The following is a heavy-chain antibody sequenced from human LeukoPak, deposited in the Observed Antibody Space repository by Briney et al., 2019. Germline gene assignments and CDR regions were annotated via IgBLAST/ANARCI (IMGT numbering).Heavy chain of an antibody. J-gene: IGHJ4*02. CDR1: GGSFSGYY. CDR3: ARGQRLVRGVDY. D-gene: IGHD3-10*01. CDR2: INHSGST. Sequence: PSETLSLTCAVYGGSFSGYYWSWIRQPPGKGLEWIGGINHSGSTNYNPSLKSRVTISVDTSKNQFSLKLSSVTAADTAVYYCARGQRLVRGVDYWGQGTLVTVSS. V-gene: IGHV4-34*01.